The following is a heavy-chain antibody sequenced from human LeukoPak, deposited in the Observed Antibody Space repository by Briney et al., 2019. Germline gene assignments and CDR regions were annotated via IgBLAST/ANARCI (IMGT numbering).Heavy chain of an antibody. Sequence: PGGSLRLSCAASGFTFSGHWMTWVRQAPGKGLVWVSRINTDGDSTVYADSVKGRFTISKDNAKNTLYLQMNSLRLEDTATYYCARTRGNAFDIWGQGTMVTVSS. D-gene: IGHD3-16*01. CDR3: ARTRGNAFDI. J-gene: IGHJ3*02. CDR1: GFTFSGHW. CDR2: INTDGDST. V-gene: IGHV3-74*01.